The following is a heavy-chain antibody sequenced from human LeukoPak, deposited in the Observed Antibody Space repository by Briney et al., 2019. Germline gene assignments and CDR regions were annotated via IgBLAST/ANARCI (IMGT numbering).Heavy chain of an antibody. V-gene: IGHV3-7*03. J-gene: IGHJ4*02. CDR3: MTELLGY. D-gene: IGHD1-14*01. CDR2: IRGDGNEK. Sequence: GGSLRLSCAASGFSFSSYWMTWVRQAPGRGLELVANIRGDGNEKYYMDSVKGRLTISRDNAKNSLFLQMSGLRAEDTAVYYCMTELLGYRGQGTLVTVSS. CDR1: GFSFSSYW.